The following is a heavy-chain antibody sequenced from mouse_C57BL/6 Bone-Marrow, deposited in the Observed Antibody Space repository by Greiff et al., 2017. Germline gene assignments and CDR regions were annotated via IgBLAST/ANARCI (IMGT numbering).Heavy chain of an antibody. J-gene: IGHJ4*01. D-gene: IGHD1-1*01. Sequence: VQLQPSGAELARPGASVKLSCKASGYTFTRYGISWVKQRTGQGLAWIGEIYPRNGNTYYNEKFKGKATLTADKSSSTAYMGLHSLASEDSAVYFCARQRLRKRGDAMDYWGQGASVTVSS. CDR2: IYPRNGNT. V-gene: IGHV1-81*01. CDR1: GYTFTRYG. CDR3: ARQRLRKRGDAMDY.